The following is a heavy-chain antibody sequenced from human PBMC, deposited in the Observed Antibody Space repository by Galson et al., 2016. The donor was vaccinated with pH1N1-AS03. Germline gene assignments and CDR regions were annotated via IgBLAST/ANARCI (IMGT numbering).Heavy chain of an antibody. Sequence: CAISGDSVSGSRGVAWNWIRQSPLRGLEWLGRTFYWSKWSNDYAESVKSRITIDPDTSNNQFSLHLNSVTPEDTAIYFCARGKNSGFDYWGQGTPVTVSS. J-gene: IGHJ4*02. CDR2: TFYWSKWSN. V-gene: IGHV6-1*01. D-gene: IGHD3-10*01. CDR3: ARGKNSGFDY. CDR1: GDSVSGSRGVA.